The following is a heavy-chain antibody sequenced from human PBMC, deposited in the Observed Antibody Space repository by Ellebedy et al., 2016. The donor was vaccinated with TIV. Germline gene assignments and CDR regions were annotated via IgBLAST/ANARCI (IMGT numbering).Heavy chain of an antibody. Sequence: ASVKVSXXASGYTFTSYGISWVRQAPGQGLEWMGWINAGNGNTKYSQKFQGRVTITRDTSASTAYMELSSLRSEDTAVYYCASLRYNWNYYYMDVWGKGTTVTVSS. D-gene: IGHD1-20*01. CDR1: GYTFTSYG. V-gene: IGHV1-3*01. CDR2: INAGNGNT. CDR3: ASLRYNWNYYYMDV. J-gene: IGHJ6*03.